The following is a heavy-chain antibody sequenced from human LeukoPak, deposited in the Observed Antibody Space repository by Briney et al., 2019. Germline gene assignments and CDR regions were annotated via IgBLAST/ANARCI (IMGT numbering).Heavy chain of an antibody. Sequence: GASLKISCKGSGYSFANYWIGWVRQMPGKGLEWMGFIYPGDSDARYSPSFQGQVTLSADKSINTAYLQWSSLRASDTAMYYCATKLHGDYFDYWGQGSLVTVSS. CDR1: GYSFANYW. CDR2: IYPGDSDA. J-gene: IGHJ4*02. CDR3: ATKLHGDYFDY. V-gene: IGHV5-51*01. D-gene: IGHD4-17*01.